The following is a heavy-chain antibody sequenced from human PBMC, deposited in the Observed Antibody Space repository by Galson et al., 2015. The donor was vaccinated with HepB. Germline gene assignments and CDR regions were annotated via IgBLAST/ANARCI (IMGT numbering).Heavy chain of an antibody. D-gene: IGHD4-17*01. J-gene: IGHJ5*02. CDR2: ISSSGSTI. CDR1: GFTFSSYE. V-gene: IGHV3-48*03. CDR3: ARDLLIDYGDYEYTFDP. Sequence: SLRLSCAASGFTFSSYEMNWVRQAPGKGLEWVSYISSSGSTIYYADSVKGRFTISRDNAKNSLYLQMNSLRAEDTAVYYCARDLLIDYGDYEYTFDPWGQGTLVTVSS.